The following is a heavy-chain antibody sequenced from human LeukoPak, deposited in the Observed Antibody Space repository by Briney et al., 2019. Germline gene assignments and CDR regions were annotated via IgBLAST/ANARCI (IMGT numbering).Heavy chain of an antibody. CDR1: GFTFSSYT. CDR3: ARDSPSGSYYYFDY. V-gene: IGHV3-21*01. D-gene: IGHD1-26*01. Sequence: GGSLRLSCAASGFTFSSYTINWVRQAPGKGLECVSSITSSSYIYYADSVKGRFTISRDNAKNSLYLQMSSLRAEDTAVYYCARDSPSGSYYYFDYWGQGTMVTVSS. J-gene: IGHJ4*02. CDR2: ITSSSYI.